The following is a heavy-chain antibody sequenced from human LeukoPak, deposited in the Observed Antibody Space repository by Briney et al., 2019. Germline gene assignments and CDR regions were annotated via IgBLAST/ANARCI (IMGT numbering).Heavy chain of an antibody. CDR1: GFTFSSYS. CDR2: ISSSSSTI. CDR3: AKEYYDFWSGYPHDY. J-gene: IGHJ4*02. Sequence: GGSLRLSCAASGFTFSSYSMNWVRQAPGKGLEWVSYISSSSSTIYYADSVKGRFTISRDNSKNTLYLQMNSLRAEDTAVYYCAKEYYDFWSGYPHDYWGLGTLVTVSS. D-gene: IGHD3-3*01. V-gene: IGHV3-48*01.